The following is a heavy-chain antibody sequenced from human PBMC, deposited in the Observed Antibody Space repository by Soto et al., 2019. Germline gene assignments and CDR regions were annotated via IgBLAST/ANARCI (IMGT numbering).Heavy chain of an antibody. Sequence: GGSLRLSCVASGITFINHAMTWVRQAPGKGLEWVSSVSEIGDVTYYADSVKGRFTISGDNSKNTLYLQMNSLRAEDTALYYCAKDHWGSYSGQGTLVTVSS. V-gene: IGHV3-23*01. CDR1: GITFINHA. CDR3: AKDHWGSY. D-gene: IGHD3-16*01. J-gene: IGHJ4*02. CDR2: VSEIGDVT.